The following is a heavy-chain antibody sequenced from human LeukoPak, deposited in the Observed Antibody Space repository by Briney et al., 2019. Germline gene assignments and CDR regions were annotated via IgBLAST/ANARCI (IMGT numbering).Heavy chain of an antibody. Sequence: TLSLTCTVSGGSISSGGYYWSWIRQPPGKGLEWIGYIYYSGSTYYNPSLKSRVTISVDTSKNQFSLKLSSVTAADTAVYYCARAYYYDSSGYYGDYWGQGTLVTVSS. CDR1: GGSISSGGYY. CDR2: IYYSGST. CDR3: ARAYYYDSSGYYGDY. D-gene: IGHD3-22*01. J-gene: IGHJ4*02. V-gene: IGHV4-30-4*08.